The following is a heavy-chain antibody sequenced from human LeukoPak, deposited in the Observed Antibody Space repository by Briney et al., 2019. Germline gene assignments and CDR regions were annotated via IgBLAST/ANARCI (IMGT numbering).Heavy chain of an antibody. CDR3: ARVSSGYFDY. V-gene: IGHV3-64*01. CDR2: ISSNGGST. CDR1: GFTFSSYA. Sequence: GGSLRLSCAASGFTFSSYAMHWVRQAPGKGLEYVSAISSNGGSTYYANSVKGRFTISRDDSKNTLHLQMGSLRAEDMAVYYCARVSSGYFDYWGQGTLVTVSS. D-gene: IGHD3-22*01. J-gene: IGHJ4*02.